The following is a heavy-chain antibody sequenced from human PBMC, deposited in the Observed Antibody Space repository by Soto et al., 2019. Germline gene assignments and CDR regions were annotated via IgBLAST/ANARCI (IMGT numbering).Heavy chain of an antibody. Sequence: TGGSLRLSCAASGFTFSSYAMSWVRQAPGKGLEWVSAISGSGGSTYYADSVKGRFTISRDNSKNTLYLQMNSLRAEDTAVYYCAKDRRLVTTRGNWFDPWGQGTLVTVYS. J-gene: IGHJ5*02. D-gene: IGHD1-1*01. V-gene: IGHV3-23*01. CDR1: GFTFSSYA. CDR3: AKDRRLVTTRGNWFDP. CDR2: ISGSGGST.